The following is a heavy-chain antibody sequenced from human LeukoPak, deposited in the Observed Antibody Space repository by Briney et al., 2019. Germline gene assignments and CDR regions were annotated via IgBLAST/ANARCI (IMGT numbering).Heavy chain of an antibody. CDR3: ARDLNPDTAMGMDWFDP. Sequence: SVKVSCKASGGTFSSYAISWVRQAPGQGLEWVGGIIPIFGTANYAQKFQGRVTITADESTSTAYMELSSLRSEDTAVYYCARDLNPDTAMGMDWFDPWGQGTLVTVSS. J-gene: IGHJ5*02. CDR2: IIPIFGTA. D-gene: IGHD5-18*01. CDR1: GGTFSSYA. V-gene: IGHV1-69*13.